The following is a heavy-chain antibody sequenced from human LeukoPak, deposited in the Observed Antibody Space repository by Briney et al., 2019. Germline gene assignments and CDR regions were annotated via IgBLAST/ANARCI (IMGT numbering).Heavy chain of an antibody. J-gene: IGHJ4*02. V-gene: IGHV4-59*01. CDR3: ASGYDSTL. CDR1: GGSISPYY. CDR2: IYYSGST. D-gene: IGHD3-22*01. Sequence: SETLSLTCTVSGGSISPYYWSWIRQPPGKGLEWIGYIYYSGSTNYNPSLKSRVTISLDTSKNQFSLKLSSVTAADTAVYYCASGYDSTLWGQGTLVTVSS.